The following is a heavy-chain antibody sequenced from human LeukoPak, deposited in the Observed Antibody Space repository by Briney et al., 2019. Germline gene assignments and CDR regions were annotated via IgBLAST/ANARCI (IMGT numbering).Heavy chain of an antibody. Sequence: AGGSLRLSCAASGFTFSPYWMNWVRQAPGKGLEWVANINQDGSAQNYVDSVKGRFTVSRDNAMNSLFLQMNSLRAEDTAVYYCARDVHGGAFDYWGQGALVTVSS. CDR2: INQDGSAQ. D-gene: IGHD2-15*01. V-gene: IGHV3-7*01. J-gene: IGHJ4*02. CDR3: ARDVHGGAFDY. CDR1: GFTFSPYW.